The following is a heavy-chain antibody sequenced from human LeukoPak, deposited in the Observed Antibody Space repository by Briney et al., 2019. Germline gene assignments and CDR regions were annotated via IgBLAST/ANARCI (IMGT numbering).Heavy chain of an antibody. V-gene: IGHV3-7*04. CDR1: RFSFSSYW. CDR2: IKQDGSEK. CDR3: ARVHTWFDN. J-gene: IGHJ4*02. Sequence: WRSPRLSCAASRFSFSSYWMSWVGQAPGKVLEWVANIKQDGSEKYYVDSVKGRFTISRDNAKNSLDLQMNSLRGEDTAVYYCARVHTWFDNWGQGTLVTLSS.